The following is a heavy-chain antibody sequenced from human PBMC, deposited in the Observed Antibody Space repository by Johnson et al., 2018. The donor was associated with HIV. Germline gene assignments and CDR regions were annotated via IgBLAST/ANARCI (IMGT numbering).Heavy chain of an antibody. CDR2: MSYDGSDK. V-gene: IGHV3-30*18. Sequence: PGKGLEWVAVMSYDGSDKYYADSVKGRFTISRDNSKNTLYLQMNSLRGEDTAVYYCTKPSTGTYYGFHIWGQGTMVTVSS. J-gene: IGHJ3*02. CDR3: TKPSTGTYYGFHI.